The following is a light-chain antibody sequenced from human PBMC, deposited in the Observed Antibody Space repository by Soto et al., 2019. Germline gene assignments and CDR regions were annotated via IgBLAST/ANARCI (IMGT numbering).Light chain of an antibody. CDR1: QSVTNNY. J-gene: IGKJ1*01. CDR3: QQHGTSPWT. V-gene: IGKV3-20*01. Sequence: EIVLTQSPGTLSLSPGERATLSCMASQSVTNNYLVWYQQKPGQSPRRLIYRTSIRAPGIPDRFSGSGSGTDFTLTISRLEPEDFAVYYCQQHGTSPWTFGHGTKVEIK. CDR2: RTS.